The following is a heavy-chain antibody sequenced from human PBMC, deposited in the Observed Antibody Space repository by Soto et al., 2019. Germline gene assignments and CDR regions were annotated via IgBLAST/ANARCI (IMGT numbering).Heavy chain of an antibody. CDR3: ARASGGYSYGAFGY. V-gene: IGHV1-3*05. CDR2: INAGNGNT. J-gene: IGHJ4*02. Sequence: QVQLVQSGAEEKKPGASVKVSCKASGYTFTSYAMHWVRQAPGQRLEWMGWINAGNGNTKYSQKFQGRVTITRDTSASTAYMELSSLRSEDTAVYHCARASGGYSYGAFGYWGQGTLVTVSS. D-gene: IGHD5-18*01. CDR1: GYTFTSYA.